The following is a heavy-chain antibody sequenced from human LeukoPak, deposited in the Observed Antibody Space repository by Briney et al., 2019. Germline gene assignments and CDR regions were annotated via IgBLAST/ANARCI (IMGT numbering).Heavy chain of an antibody. D-gene: IGHD6-19*01. Sequence: PGGPLRLSCTACGFTFNCYWMSWLRQAPGRGVEWVANINQDGSEKYYLDSEKARFTGPRGNANNSLYLQMNSLRAEETAVDYSAREGITVALNYYGMDVWGQGTTVTVS. CDR2: INQDGSEK. CDR1: GFTFNCYW. J-gene: IGHJ6*02. CDR3: AREGITVALNYYGMDV. V-gene: IGHV3-7*03.